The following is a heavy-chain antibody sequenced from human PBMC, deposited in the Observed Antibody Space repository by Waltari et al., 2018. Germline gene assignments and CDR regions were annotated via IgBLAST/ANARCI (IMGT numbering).Heavy chain of an antibody. Sequence: QLQLQESGPGLVKPSGTLSLTCVVSGDSMSGNSWWSWLRQSPDKGLEWIGQVHRSGRTNYNPSFASRAIVSLDTSMNQFSLKILSATAADTAVYYCARDLGRGLFLDSWGQGTLVTVSP. CDR2: VHRSGRT. CDR1: GDSMSGNSW. V-gene: IGHV4-4*02. J-gene: IGHJ4*02. CDR3: ARDLGRGLFLDS. D-gene: IGHD2-15*01.